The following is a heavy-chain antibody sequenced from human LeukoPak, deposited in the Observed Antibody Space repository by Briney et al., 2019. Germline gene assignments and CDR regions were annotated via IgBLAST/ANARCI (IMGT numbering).Heavy chain of an antibody. D-gene: IGHD3-3*01. CDR1: GGSISSSDYY. J-gene: IGHJ5*02. CDR3: ARDRHARGYYDFWSADQGGHWFDP. V-gene: IGHV4-39*07. Sequence: SETLSLTCTVSGGSISSSDYYWGWIRQPPGKGLEWIGSIYHSGSTYYNPSLKSRVTISVDTSKNQFSLKLSSVTAADTAVYYCARDRHARGYYDFWSADQGGHWFDPWGQGTLVTVSS. CDR2: IYHSGST.